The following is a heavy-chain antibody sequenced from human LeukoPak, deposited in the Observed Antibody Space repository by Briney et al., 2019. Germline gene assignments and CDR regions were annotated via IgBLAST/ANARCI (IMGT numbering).Heavy chain of an antibody. D-gene: IGHD4/OR15-4a*01. Sequence: GGSLRLSCAASGFTFSSYEMNWVRQAPGKGLEWVSYISSSGSTMYYADSVKGRFTISRDNAKNSLYLQMNSLRAEDTAVYYCARRAGAYSHPYDYWGQGTLVTVSS. CDR3: ARRAGAYSHPYDY. V-gene: IGHV3-48*03. J-gene: IGHJ4*02. CDR2: ISSSGSTM. CDR1: GFTFSSYE.